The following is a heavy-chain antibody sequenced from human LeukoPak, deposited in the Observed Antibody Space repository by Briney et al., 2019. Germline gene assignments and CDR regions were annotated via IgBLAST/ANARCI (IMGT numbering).Heavy chain of an antibody. D-gene: IGHD1-1*01. CDR1: GGSISSYY. V-gene: IGHV4-59*12. CDR3: ASSRLERLLYWFDP. CDR2: IYYSGST. J-gene: IGHJ5*02. Sequence: PSETLSLTCTVSGGSISSYYWSWIRQPPGKGLEWIGYIYYSGSTNYNPSLKSRVTISVDTSKNQFSLQLDSVTPEDTAVYYCASSRLERLLYWFDPWGQGTLVTVSS.